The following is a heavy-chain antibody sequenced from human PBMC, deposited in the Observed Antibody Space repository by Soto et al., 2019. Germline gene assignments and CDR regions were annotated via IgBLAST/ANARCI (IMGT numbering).Heavy chain of an antibody. CDR1: GGSVNSSIYY. J-gene: IGHJ5*02. CDR2: IFYNGGS. Sequence: SETLSLTCTVSGGSVNSSIYYWSWIRQAPGKGLQWIGSIFYNGGSYYNPSLKSRVTAFVDTSKNLFSLKVTSVTATDTGLYFWARQTITVTNWFDPWGPGTLVTVSS. V-gene: IGHV4-39*01. D-gene: IGHD3-3*01. CDR3: ARQTITVTNWFDP.